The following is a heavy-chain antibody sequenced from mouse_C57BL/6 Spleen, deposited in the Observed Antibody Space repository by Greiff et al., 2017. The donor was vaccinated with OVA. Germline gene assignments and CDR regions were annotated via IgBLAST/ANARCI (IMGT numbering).Heavy chain of an antibody. J-gene: IGHJ3*01. CDR3: ARWDYYGSIYVSY. V-gene: IGHV1-81*01. Sequence: VQLQQSGAELARPGASVKLSCKASGYTFTSSGISWVKQRTGQGLEWIGEIYPRSGNTYYNEKFKGKAKLTADKSSSTAYMDLRSLTSEDSAVYFCARWDYYGSIYVSYWGQGTLVTVSA. CDR2: IYPRSGNT. D-gene: IGHD1-1*01. CDR1: GYTFTSSG.